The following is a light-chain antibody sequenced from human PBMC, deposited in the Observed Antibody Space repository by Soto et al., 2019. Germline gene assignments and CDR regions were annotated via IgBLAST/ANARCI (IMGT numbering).Light chain of an antibody. Sequence: QSVLTQPASVSGSPGQSITISCTGTSSDVGGYNYVSWYQQHPGKAPKLMIYEVRNRPSGVSSRFSGAKSGNTASLTISGLQADDEADYYCSSFSSSTTVLVFGGGTKLTVL. CDR3: SSFSSSTTVLV. J-gene: IGLJ3*02. CDR2: EVR. V-gene: IGLV2-14*01. CDR1: SSDVGGYNY.